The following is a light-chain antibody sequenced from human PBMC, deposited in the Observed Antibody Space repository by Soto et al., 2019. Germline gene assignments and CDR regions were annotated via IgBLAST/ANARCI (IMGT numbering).Light chain of an antibody. CDR3: QSYDSSLSAVV. CDR1: SSNIGAGYD. Sequence: QSVLTQPPSVSGAPGQRVTLSCTGSSSNIGAGYDVHWYQQLPGTAPKLLIYADRNRPSGVPDRFSGSKSGTSASLAITGLQAEDEADYYCQSYDSSLSAVVFGGGTKLTVL. V-gene: IGLV1-40*01. CDR2: ADR. J-gene: IGLJ3*02.